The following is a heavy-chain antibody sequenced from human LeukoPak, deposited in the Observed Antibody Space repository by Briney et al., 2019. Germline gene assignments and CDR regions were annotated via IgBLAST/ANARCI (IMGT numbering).Heavy chain of an antibody. J-gene: IGHJ4*02. CDR3: ARRSRLYKHETTGYHDS. CDR1: GDYITTTNYY. CDR2: VFYSGTT. D-gene: IGHD3-9*01. Sequence: SETLSLTCNVSGDYITTTNYYWAWIRQPPGKGLEWIASVFYSGTTSYNPSLKSRVVISMNTSRKQISLRLSSGTATDTAIYYCARRSRLYKHETTGYHDSWGQGALVTVSS. V-gene: IGHV4-39*01.